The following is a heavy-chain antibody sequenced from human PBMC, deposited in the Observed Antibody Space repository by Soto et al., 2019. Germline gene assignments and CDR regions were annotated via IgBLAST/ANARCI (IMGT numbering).Heavy chain of an antibody. J-gene: IGHJ6*02. V-gene: IGHV3-30*18. Sequence: GGSLRLSCAASGFTFSSYGMHWVRQAPGKGLEWVAVILYDGSNKYYVDSVKGRFTISRDNSKNTLYLQMNSLRAEDTAVYYCLNHRAGGYRSYYYGMDVWGQGTTVTVSS. CDR1: GFTFSSYG. D-gene: IGHD5-12*01. CDR3: LNHRAGGYRSYYYGMDV. CDR2: ILYDGSNK.